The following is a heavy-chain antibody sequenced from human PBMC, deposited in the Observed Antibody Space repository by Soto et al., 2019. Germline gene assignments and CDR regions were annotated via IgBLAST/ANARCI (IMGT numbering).Heavy chain of an antibody. CDR2: IGWNSVNR. CDR1: GFSFDDYD. Sequence: DVHLVESGGGLVQPGRSLRLSCGASGFSFDDYDMHWVRQAPGKGLEWVASIGWNSVNRDYADSVKGRFTISRDNAKNSLYLQMNSLRAEDTALYYCAKDVSGRSAGESPFPVDHWGQGTLVTVSS. J-gene: IGHJ4*02. D-gene: IGHD3-10*01. CDR3: AKDVSGRSAGESPFPVDH. V-gene: IGHV3-9*01.